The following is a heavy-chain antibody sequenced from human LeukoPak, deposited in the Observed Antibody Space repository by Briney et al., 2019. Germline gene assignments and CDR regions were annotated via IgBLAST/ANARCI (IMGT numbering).Heavy chain of an antibody. V-gene: IGHV1-2*02. J-gene: IGHJ5*02. CDR1: GYTFTGYY. CDR2: INPNSGGT. CDR3: AGVDVDIVATLGSHNWFDP. D-gene: IGHD5-12*01. Sequence: ASVKVSCKASGYTFTGYYMRWVRQAPGQGLEWMGWINPNSGGTNYAQKFQGRVTITADKSTSTAYMELSSLRSEDTAVYYCAGVDVDIVATLGSHNWFDPWGQGTLVTVSS.